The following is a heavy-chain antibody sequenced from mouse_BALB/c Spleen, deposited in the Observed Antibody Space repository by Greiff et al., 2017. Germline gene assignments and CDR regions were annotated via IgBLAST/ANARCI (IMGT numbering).Heavy chain of an antibody. CDR1: GYAFTNYL. J-gene: IGHJ2*01. CDR3: ARGGDYFDY. V-gene: IGHV1-54*01. CDR2: INPGSGGT. Sequence: QVHVKQSGAELVRPGTSVKVSCKASGYAFTNYLIEWVKQRPGQGLEWIGVINPGSGGTNYNEKFKGKATLTADKSSSTAYMQLSSLTSDDSAVYFCARGGDYFDYWGQGTTLTVSS.